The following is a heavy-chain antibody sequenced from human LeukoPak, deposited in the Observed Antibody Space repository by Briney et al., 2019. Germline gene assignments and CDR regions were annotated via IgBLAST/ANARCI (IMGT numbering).Heavy chain of an antibody. D-gene: IGHD3-10*01. J-gene: IGHJ4*02. V-gene: IGHV3-23*01. CDR1: GFTFSNYW. Sequence: GGSLRLSCAASGFTFSNYWMTWVRQAPGKGLAWVSAISGSGGSTYYADSVKGRFTISRDNAKNTLYLQMNSLRAEDTAVYYCAKAITMGRGGPFDYWGQGTLVTVSS. CDR2: ISGSGGST. CDR3: AKAITMGRGGPFDY.